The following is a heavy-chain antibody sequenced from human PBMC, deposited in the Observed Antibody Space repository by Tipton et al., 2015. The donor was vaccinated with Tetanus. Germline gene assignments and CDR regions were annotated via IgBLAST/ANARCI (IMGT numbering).Heavy chain of an antibody. CDR3: ARDPHTIRTGNHRGFDY. V-gene: IGHV3-7*03. CDR2: IKQDGNEK. Sequence: SLRLSCVVSGFTFSNYRMNWVRQAPGKGLEWVANIKQDGNEKYHVDSVKGRFTISRDNGKNLLYLQMNSLRVEDTAVYYCARDPHTIRTGNHRGFDYWGQGTKVTVSS. D-gene: IGHD3-10*01. CDR1: GFTFSNYR. J-gene: IGHJ4*02.